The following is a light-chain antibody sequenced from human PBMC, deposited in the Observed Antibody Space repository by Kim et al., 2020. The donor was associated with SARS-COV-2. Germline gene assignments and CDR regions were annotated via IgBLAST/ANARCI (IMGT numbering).Light chain of an antibody. J-gene: IGLJ3*02. CDR1: SIGAKG. CDR2: RDR. Sequence: SYELTQPLSESVALGQTARITCGGRSIGAKGVHWYQQKPGQAPVLVIYRDRNRPSGIPERFSGSNSGNTATLTISRAQAGDEADYYCHVWDSNTAVFGGG. CDR3: HVWDSNTAV. V-gene: IGLV3-9*01.